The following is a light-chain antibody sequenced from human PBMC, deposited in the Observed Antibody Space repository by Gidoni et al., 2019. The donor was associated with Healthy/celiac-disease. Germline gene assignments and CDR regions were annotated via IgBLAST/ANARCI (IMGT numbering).Light chain of an antibody. V-gene: IGKV4-1*01. CDR3: QQYYSTPLT. CDR1: QSVLYSSNNKNY. J-gene: IGKJ4*01. Sequence: DIVMTQSPDSLPVSLGERATINCKSSQSVLYSSNNKNYLAWYQQKPGPPPKLLIYWASTRESGVPDRFSGSGSRTDFTLTISSLQAEDVAVYYCQQYYSTPLTFGGGTKVEIK. CDR2: WAS.